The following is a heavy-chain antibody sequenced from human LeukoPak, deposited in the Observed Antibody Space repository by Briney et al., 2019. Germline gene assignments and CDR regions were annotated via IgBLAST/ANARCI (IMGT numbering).Heavy chain of an antibody. CDR3: ARVLQDGYSSGRTVDY. CDR2: INPSGGST. V-gene: IGHV1-46*03. J-gene: IGHJ4*02. CDR1: VYTVSSYY. Sequence: ASVKVSFKASVYTVSSYYMHWVRQSLGQGLEWMGIINPSGGSTSYAQKFQGRVTMTRDTSSSTVYMKLSSLRSEDTAVYYCARVLQDGYSSGRTVDYWGQGNLVTVSS. D-gene: IGHD6-19*01.